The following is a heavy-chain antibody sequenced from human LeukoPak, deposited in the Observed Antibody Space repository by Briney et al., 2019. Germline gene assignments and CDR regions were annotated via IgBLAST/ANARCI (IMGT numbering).Heavy chain of an antibody. CDR2: IYYTGST. CDR1: GASISSYY. Sequence: SETLSLTCTVSGASISSYYWSWIRQPPGKGLEWIGYIYYTGSTNYNPSLKSRVTLSVDTSKSQFSLKLSSVTAADTAMYYCARLRWYDSGGRGVRHFDPWGQGTLVTVSS. D-gene: IGHD6-19*01. V-gene: IGHV4-59*08. CDR3: ARLRWYDSGGRGVRHFDP. J-gene: IGHJ5*02.